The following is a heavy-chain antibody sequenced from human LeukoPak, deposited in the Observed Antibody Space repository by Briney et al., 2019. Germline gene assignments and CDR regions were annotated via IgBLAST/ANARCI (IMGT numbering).Heavy chain of an antibody. J-gene: IGHJ4*02. CDR3: ARSLTTTGLR. V-gene: IGHV4-39*01. D-gene: IGHD1-1*01. CDR2: INYSGNT. CDR1: GGSVSSSDYY. Sequence: SETLSLTCTVSGGSVSSSDYYWGWIRQPPGKGLEWIGSINYSGNTYYNPSLKNRVTISVDTSKNQFSLKLSSVTAADTAVYYCARSLTTTGLRWGQGTLVTVSS.